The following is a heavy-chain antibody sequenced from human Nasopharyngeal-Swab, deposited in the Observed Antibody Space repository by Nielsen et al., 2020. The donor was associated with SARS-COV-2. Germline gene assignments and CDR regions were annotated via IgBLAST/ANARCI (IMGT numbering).Heavy chain of an antibody. V-gene: IGHV5-51*01. Sequence: VRQMPGKGLEWMGIIYPGDSETRNSPSFQGQVTISADKSISTAYLQWSSLKASDTAMYYWARRIGRYHLDYWGQGTLVTVSS. D-gene: IGHD1-26*01. CDR2: IYPGDSET. J-gene: IGHJ4*02. CDR3: ARRIGRYHLDY.